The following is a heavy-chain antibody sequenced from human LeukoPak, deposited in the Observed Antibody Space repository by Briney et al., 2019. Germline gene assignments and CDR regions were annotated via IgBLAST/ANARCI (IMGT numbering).Heavy chain of an antibody. CDR3: TRLIYADRRAQYSDF. V-gene: IGHV4-39*01. CDR2: IYYNRNT. J-gene: IGHJ4*02. Sequence: PSETLSLTCAVSGASISVPNYYWAWFRQPPGRGLEWIAFIYYNRNTYYNPSLKSRVTMSVDTSNNQFSLTLGSVTAADTAVYYCTRLIYADRRAQYSDFWGQGTLVTVSS. CDR1: GASISVPNYY. D-gene: IGHD5-12*01.